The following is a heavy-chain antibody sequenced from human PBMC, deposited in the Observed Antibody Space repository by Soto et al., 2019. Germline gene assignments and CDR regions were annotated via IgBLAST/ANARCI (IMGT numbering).Heavy chain of an antibody. D-gene: IGHD3-22*01. V-gene: IGHV3-23*01. CDR3: AKVGDARTTEVVIRNFDY. J-gene: IGHJ4*02. CDR2: ISGSGSDT. Sequence: EVQLLESGGDLAQPGGSLTLSCAASGFTFSSYGMTWVRQAPGKGLEWVSGISGSGSDTFYADSVKGRFSISRSNSTNTLYQQMNSLRGEDTAVDYCAKVGDARTTEVVIRNFDYWGQGTLVTVSS. CDR1: GFTFSSYG.